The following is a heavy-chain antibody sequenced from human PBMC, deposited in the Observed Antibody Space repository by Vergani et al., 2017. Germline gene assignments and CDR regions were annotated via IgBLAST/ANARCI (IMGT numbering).Heavy chain of an antibody. Sequence: QMQLQESRPGLVKASETLSLTCTVSGDSIISRSYYWGWIRQPPGKGLEWIGSIYNSGNGDSSSSLKSRVTISADTSKNQFSLRLTSVTAADTAVYYCASGKYYSDSTSHFRGRYFDVWGRGTLVTVPS. V-gene: IGHV4-39*01. J-gene: IGHJ2*01. CDR2: IYNSGNG. CDR1: GDSIISRSYY. CDR3: ASGKYYSDSTSHFRGRYFDV. D-gene: IGHD3-16*01.